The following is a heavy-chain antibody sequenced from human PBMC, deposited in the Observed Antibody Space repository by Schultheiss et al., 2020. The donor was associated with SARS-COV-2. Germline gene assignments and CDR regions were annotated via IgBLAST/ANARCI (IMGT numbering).Heavy chain of an antibody. CDR2: ISSSSSYI. Sequence: GVSLRLSCAASGFTFSSYSMNWVRQAPGKGLEWVSSISSSSSYIYYADSVKGRFTISRDNAKNSLYLQMNSLRAEDTAVYYCARESGTYDDYSLDFWGQGTLVTVSS. CDR1: GFTFSSYS. CDR3: ARESGTYDDYSLDF. V-gene: IGHV3-21*01. D-gene: IGHD1-26*01. J-gene: IGHJ4*02.